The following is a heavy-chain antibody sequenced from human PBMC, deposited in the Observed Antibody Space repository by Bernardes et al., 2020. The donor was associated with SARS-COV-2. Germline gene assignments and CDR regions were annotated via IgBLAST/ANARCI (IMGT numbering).Heavy chain of an antibody. Sequence: TLSLTFTLSGVSISSYYWSWIRQPAGTGLEWIGRVYTSGSTSYNPSLKSRVTISVDTSKNQFSLELSSVTAADTAVYYCARAWFTMVRGVPTHNWFDPWGQGTLVTVSS. J-gene: IGHJ5*02. CDR3: ARAWFTMVRGVPTHNWFDP. V-gene: IGHV4-4*07. CDR1: GVSISSYY. D-gene: IGHD3-10*01. CDR2: VYTSGST.